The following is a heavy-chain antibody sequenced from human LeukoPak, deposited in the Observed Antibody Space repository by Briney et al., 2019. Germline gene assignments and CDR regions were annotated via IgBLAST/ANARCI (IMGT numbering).Heavy chain of an antibody. J-gene: IGHJ4*02. Sequence: GGSLSLSCAASGFTFSTFAMSWVRQAPGKGLEWVSAISGSGAGTDYPDSVRGRFINSRDNSKNTMYLQMSSLRAEDTAIYYCAKSSNEWELNSFDAWGQGTLVPVSS. CDR2: ISGSGAGT. CDR1: GFTFSTFA. V-gene: IGHV3-23*01. D-gene: IGHD1-26*01. CDR3: AKSSNEWELNSFDA.